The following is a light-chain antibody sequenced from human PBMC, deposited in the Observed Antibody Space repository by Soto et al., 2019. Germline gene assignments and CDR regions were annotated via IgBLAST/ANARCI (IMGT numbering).Light chain of an antibody. J-gene: IGLJ2*01. CDR1: SSDIGAYNY. V-gene: IGLV2-14*03. CDR2: DVN. Sequence: QSVLTQPASVSGSPGQSITIYCTGTSSDIGAYNYVSWYQQHPGKAPKLMIYDVNIRPSGVSNRFSGSKSGNTASLTISGLQAEDEADYYCTSLTASTTMIFRGGTKVTVL. CDR3: TSLTASTTMI.